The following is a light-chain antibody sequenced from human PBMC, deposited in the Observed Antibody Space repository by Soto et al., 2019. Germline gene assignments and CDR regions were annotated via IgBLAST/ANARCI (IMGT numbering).Light chain of an antibody. V-gene: IGLV2-14*03. CDR3: SSYTSSSTYV. J-gene: IGLJ1*01. Sequence: QSALTQPASVSGSPGQSITISCTGTSSDVGGYNYVSWYQQHPGKAPKLMIYDVSNRPSGISNRFSGSKSGNTAYLTISGLQVEDEADYYCSSYTSSSTYVFGTVTKLTVL. CDR1: SSDVGGYNY. CDR2: DVS.